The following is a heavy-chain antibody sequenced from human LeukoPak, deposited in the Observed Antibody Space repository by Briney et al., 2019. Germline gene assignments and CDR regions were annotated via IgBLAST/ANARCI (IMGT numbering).Heavy chain of an antibody. CDR2: ISWNSGSI. V-gene: IGHV3-9*01. D-gene: IGHD3-22*01. CDR3: AKDTGIVVVITSAFDI. CDR1: GFTFDDYA. J-gene: IGHJ3*02. Sequence: GRSLRLSCAASGFTFDDYAMHWVRQAPGKGLEWVSGISWNSGSIGYADSVKGRFTISRDNAKNSLYLQMNSLRAEDTALYYCAKDTGIVVVITSAFDIWGQGTMVTVSS.